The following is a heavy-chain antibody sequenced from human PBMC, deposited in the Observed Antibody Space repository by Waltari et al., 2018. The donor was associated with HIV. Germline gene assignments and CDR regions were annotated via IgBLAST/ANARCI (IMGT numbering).Heavy chain of an antibody. J-gene: IGHJ3*02. V-gene: IGHV3-48*01. CDR2: ISSSSTI. D-gene: IGHD3-16*01. Sequence: EVQLVESGGGLVQPGGSLRLSCAASGFTFSRYSMNWVRQAPGKGLEWVSYISSSSTIYYADSVKGRFTISRDNAKNSLYLQMNSLRAEDTAVYYCARGLVFWGAFDIWGQGTMVTVSS. CDR3: ARGLVFWGAFDI. CDR1: GFTFSRYS.